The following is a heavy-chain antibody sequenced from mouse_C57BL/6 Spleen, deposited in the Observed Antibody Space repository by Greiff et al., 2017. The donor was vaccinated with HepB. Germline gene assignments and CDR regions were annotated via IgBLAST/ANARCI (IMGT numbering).Heavy chain of an antibody. D-gene: IGHD1-1*01. CDR3: ASSYYYGSSSFAY. CDR1: GFTFTDYY. J-gene: IGHJ3*01. V-gene: IGHV7-3*01. CDR2: IRNKANGYTT. Sequence: EVKLVESGGGLVQPGGSLSLSCAASGFTFTDYYMSWVRQPPGKALEWLGFIRNKANGYTTEYSASVKGRFTISRDNSQSILYLQMNALRAEDSATYYCASSYYYGSSSFAYWGRGTLVTVSA.